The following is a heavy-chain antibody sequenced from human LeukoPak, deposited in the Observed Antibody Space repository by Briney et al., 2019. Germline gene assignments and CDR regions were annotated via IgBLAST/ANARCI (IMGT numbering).Heavy chain of an antibody. CDR2: IYTSGST. J-gene: IGHJ4*02. D-gene: IGHD3-9*01. CDR3: ARMGLRYFDAFDY. CDR1: GGSISSYY. Sequence: PSETLSLTCTVSGGSISSYYWSWIRQPPGKGLEWIGYIYTSGSTNYNPSLKSRVTISVDTSKNQFSLKLSSVTAADTAVYYCARMGLRYFDAFDYWGQGTLVTVSS. V-gene: IGHV4-4*09.